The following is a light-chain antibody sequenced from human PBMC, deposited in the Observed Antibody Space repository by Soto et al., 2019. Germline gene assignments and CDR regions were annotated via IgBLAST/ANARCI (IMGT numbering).Light chain of an antibody. V-gene: IGLV2-8*01. CDR2: EVS. Sequence: QSVLTQPPSASGSPGQSVTISCTGTSSDVGGYNYVSWYQQHPGNAPKLIIYEVSKRPSGVPDRFSGSKSGNTASLTVSGLQAEDEADYYCSSYGGSKVFGGGTKVTVL. CDR3: SSYGGSKV. J-gene: IGLJ2*01. CDR1: SSDVGGYNY.